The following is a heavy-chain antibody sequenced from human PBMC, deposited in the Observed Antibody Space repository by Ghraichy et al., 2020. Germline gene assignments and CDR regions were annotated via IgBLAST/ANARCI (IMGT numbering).Heavy chain of an antibody. CDR2: ISGSGGST. CDR1: GFTFSSYA. Sequence: GSLRLSCAASGFTFSSYAMSWVRQAPGKGLEWVSTISGSGGSTYYADSVKGRFTISRDNSKNTVYLQMNSLRAEDTAVYYCAKDRFQTSDSSGFGYFDLWGRGTLVTVSS. V-gene: IGHV3-23*01. J-gene: IGHJ2*01. D-gene: IGHD3-22*01. CDR3: AKDRFQTSDSSGFGYFDL.